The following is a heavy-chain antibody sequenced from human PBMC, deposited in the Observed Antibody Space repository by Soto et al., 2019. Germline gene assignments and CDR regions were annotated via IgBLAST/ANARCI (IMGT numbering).Heavy chain of an antibody. CDR1: GFTFSSYW. V-gene: IGHV3-7*02. CDR2: IKQDGSEK. Sequence: GGSLRLSCAASGFTFSSYWMSWVRQAPGKGLEWVANIKQDGSEKYYVDSVKGRFTISRDNAKNSLYLQMNSLSAEDTAVYYCARARGFGELFFAFDIWGQGTMVTVSS. D-gene: IGHD3-10*01. CDR3: ARARGFGELFFAFDI. J-gene: IGHJ3*02.